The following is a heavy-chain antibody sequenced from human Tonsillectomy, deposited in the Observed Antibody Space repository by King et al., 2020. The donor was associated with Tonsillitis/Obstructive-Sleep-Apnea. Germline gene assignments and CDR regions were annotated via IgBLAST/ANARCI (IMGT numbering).Heavy chain of an antibody. CDR2: ISYDGNNK. CDR3: ARAMDGHSGYDFLFDY. Sequence: VQLVESGGGVVQPGRSLRLSCAASGFTFSSYAMHWVRQAPGKGLEWVAVISYDGNNKYYVDSVKGRFTISRDYSKNTLYLQMNSLIAEDTAVYYWARAMDGHSGYDFLFDYWGQGTLVTVSS. D-gene: IGHD5-12*01. CDR1: GFTFSSYA. V-gene: IGHV3-30*01. J-gene: IGHJ4*02.